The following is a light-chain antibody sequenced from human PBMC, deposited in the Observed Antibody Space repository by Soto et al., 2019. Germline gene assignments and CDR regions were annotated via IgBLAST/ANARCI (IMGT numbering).Light chain of an antibody. CDR1: QYINTY. Sequence: DIQMTQSPSSLSAYVGDRVTITCRASQYINTYLNWFQQKPGKAPELLIYAASSLQGGVPSRFSGSGSGTEFTLTISSLQPEDFATYYCQQSYITPRTFGLGTKVEIK. CDR3: QQSYITPRT. V-gene: IGKV1-39*01. J-gene: IGKJ1*01. CDR2: AAS.